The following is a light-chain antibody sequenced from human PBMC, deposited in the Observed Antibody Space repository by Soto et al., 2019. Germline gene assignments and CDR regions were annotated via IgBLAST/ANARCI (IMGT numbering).Light chain of an antibody. CDR3: QQFGNLPRT. J-gene: IGKJ4*01. CDR1: QDISNY. Sequence: DIQMTQSPSSLSASLGDRVTITCQASQDISNYLNWYQQKPGKAPKILIYDASVLVAGVPSRFSGGGSGTHFTLTISSLQAEDVAVYYCQQFGNLPRTFGGGTKVEIK. CDR2: DAS. V-gene: IGKV1-33*01.